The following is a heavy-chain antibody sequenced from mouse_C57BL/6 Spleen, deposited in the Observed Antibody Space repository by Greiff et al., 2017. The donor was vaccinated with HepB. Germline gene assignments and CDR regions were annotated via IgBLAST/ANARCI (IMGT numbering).Heavy chain of an antibody. CDR1: GYSITSGYY. Sequence: EVQVVESGPGLVKPSQSLSLTCSVTGYSITSGYYWNWIRQFPGNKLEWMGYISYDGSNNYNPSLKNRISITRDTSKNQFFLKLNSVTTEDTATYYCAREGTPWYFDVWGTGTTVTVSS. CDR3: AREGTPWYFDV. CDR2: ISYDGSN. J-gene: IGHJ1*03. V-gene: IGHV3-6*01.